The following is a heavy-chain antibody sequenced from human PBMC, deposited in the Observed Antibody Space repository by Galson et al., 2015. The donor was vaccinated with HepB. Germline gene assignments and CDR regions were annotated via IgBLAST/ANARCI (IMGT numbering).Heavy chain of an antibody. J-gene: IGHJ6*03. Sequence: SLRLSCAASGFTFSNYGMHWVRQAPGKGLVWVAGIPYDGSKKYYADSVKGRITISRDNSNNTVYLQMNSLRGEDTAAYYCAKEGHGDYGYYYYMDVGGKGTTVTVSS. CDR1: GFTFSNYG. CDR3: AKEGHGDYGYYYYMDV. V-gene: IGHV3-30*18. D-gene: IGHD4-17*01. CDR2: IPYDGSKK.